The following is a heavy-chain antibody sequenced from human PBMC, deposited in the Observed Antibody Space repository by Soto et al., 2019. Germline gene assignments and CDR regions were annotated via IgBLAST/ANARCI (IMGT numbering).Heavy chain of an antibody. V-gene: IGHV4-31*03. D-gene: IGHD3-10*01. CDR3: ARGGWIADYYGSGSSSWFDP. J-gene: IGHJ5*02. CDR1: GGSISSGGYY. Sequence: SETLSLTCTVSGGSISSGGYYWSWIRQHPGKGLEWIGYIYYSGSTYYNPSLKSRVTISVDTSKNQFSLKLSSVTAADTAVYYCARGGWIADYYGSGSSSWFDPWGQGTLVTVSS. CDR2: IYYSGST.